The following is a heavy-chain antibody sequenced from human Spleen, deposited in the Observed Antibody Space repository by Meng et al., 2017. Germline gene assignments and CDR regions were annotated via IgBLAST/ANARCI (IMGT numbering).Heavy chain of an antibody. V-gene: IGHV3-33*01. J-gene: IGHJ4*02. D-gene: IGHD4-17*01. Sequence: GGSLRLSCAASGFTFSSYGMHWVRQAPGKGLEWVAVIWYDGSNKYYADSVKGRFTISRDNSKNTLYLQMNSLRAEDTAVYYCARRGPSYGLNYFDYWGQGTLVTVSS. CDR1: GFTFSSYG. CDR2: IWYDGSNK. CDR3: ARRGPSYGLNYFDY.